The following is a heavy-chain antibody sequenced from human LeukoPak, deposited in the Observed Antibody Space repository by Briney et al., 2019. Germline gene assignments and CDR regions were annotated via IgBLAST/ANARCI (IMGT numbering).Heavy chain of an antibody. D-gene: IGHD3-22*01. J-gene: IGHJ4*02. CDR2: ISAYNGNT. CDR1: GYTFTSYG. V-gene: IGHV1-18*01. Sequence: ASVKVSCKASGYTFTSYGISWVRQAPGQGLEWMGWISAYNGNTNYAQKLQGRVTMTTDTSTSTAYMELRSLRSDDTAVYYCAITYYYDSSGYLLPPNFDYWGQGTLVTVSS. CDR3: AITYYYDSSGYLLPPNFDY.